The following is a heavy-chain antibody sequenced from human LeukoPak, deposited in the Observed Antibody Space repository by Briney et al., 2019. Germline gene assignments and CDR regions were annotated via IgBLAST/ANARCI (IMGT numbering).Heavy chain of an antibody. CDR1: GFAFRSYW. V-gene: IGHV3-7*01. CDR2: IRPDGRGK. J-gene: IGHJ4*02. Sequence: PGGSLRLSCAVSGFAFRSYWMTWVRQAPGKGLEWVANIRPDGRGKNYVDSVKGRFTISRDNANNALSLQMKGLRVEDTAVYYCSSQPAVLDLDCWGQGALVTVSS. D-gene: IGHD2/OR15-2a*01. CDR3: SSQPAVLDLDC.